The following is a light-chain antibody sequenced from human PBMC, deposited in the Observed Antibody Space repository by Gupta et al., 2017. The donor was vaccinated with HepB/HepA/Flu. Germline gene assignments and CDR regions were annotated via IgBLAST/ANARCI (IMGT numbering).Light chain of an antibody. V-gene: IGKV2-30*01. CDR3: MEGTHWPIN. J-gene: IGKJ4*01. CDR1: QSLVYSDGNTY. CDR2: KVS. Sequence: DVVMTQSPLSLPVTLGQPASISCRSSQSLVYSDGNTYLSWFQQRPGQSPRRLIYKVSNRDSGVPDRFSGSRSGTDFTLKISRGEAEDVGVYYGMEGTHWPINLGGGTKVEIK.